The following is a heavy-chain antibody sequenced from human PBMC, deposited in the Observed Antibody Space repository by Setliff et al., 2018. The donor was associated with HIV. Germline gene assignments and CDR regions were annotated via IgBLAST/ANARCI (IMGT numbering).Heavy chain of an antibody. CDR3: AKDFQWSTVNTPLNYQYGMDV. CDR2: VATNGGSDK. CDR1: GFTFSNSA. J-gene: IGHJ6*02. Sequence: GGSLRLSCAVSGFTFSNSAMSWVRQAPGKGLEWVSSVATNGGSDKYYLDSVKGRFTISRDNSKNALYLQMNNLRPEDTAVYYCAKDFQWSTVNTPLNYQYGMDVWGQGTTVTVSS. D-gene: IGHD4-17*01. V-gene: IGHV3-23*01.